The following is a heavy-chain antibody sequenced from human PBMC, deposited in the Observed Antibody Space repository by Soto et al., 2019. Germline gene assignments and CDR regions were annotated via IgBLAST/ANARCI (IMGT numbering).Heavy chain of an antibody. J-gene: IGHJ4*02. V-gene: IGHV4-34*01. CDR1: GGSFSGYY. D-gene: IGHD2-2*01. CDR3: ARTVSAGIYYFDY. CDR2: INHSGST. Sequence: SETLSLTCAVYGGSFSGYYWSWIRQPPGKGLEWIGEINHSGSTNYNPSLKSRVTISVDTSKNQFSLKLSSVTAADTAVYYCARTVSAGIYYFDYWGQGTLVTVSS.